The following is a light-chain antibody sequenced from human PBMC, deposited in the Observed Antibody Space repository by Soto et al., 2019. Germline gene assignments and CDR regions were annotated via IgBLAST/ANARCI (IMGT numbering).Light chain of an antibody. CDR1: QSVSSY. V-gene: IGKV3-15*01. CDR3: QQYSNWPPLYT. J-gene: IGKJ2*01. CDR2: DAS. Sequence: EIVMTKSPATLSVSPGERATLSCRASQSVSSYLAWYQQKPGLPPRLLIYDASTRATGIPDRFSGSGSGTDFTLTISSLQSADVAVYYCQQYSNWPPLYTFGRGTKLEIK.